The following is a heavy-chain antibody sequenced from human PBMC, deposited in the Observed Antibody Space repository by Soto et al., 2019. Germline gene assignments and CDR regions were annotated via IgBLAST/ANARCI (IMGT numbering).Heavy chain of an antibody. CDR1: GFTFSSYA. D-gene: IGHD3-22*01. CDR3: AKELGGERGYYDSSGSWPDAFDI. J-gene: IGHJ3*02. CDR2: ISGSGGST. Sequence: GGSLRLSCAASGFTFSSYAMSWVRQAPGKGLEWVSAISGSGGSTYYADSVKGRFTISRDNSKNTLYLQMNSLRAEDTAVYYCAKELGGERGYYDSSGSWPDAFDIWGQGTMVTVSS. V-gene: IGHV3-23*01.